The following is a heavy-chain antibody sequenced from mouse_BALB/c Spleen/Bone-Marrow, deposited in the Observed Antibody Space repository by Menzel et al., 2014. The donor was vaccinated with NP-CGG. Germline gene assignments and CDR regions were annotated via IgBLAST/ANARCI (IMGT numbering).Heavy chain of an antibody. Sequence: EVQLQQSGAELVKPGASVKLSCTASGFNIKDTYIHWVKQRPEQGLEWIGRIDPANGNPKYDPKFQGKATITTDTSSNTAYLQLSSLTSEDTAVYYCASYYYGRSSFACWGQGTLVTVSA. CDR2: IDPANGNP. J-gene: IGHJ3*01. D-gene: IGHD1-1*01. V-gene: IGHV14-3*02. CDR1: GFNIKDTY. CDR3: ASYYYGRSSFAC.